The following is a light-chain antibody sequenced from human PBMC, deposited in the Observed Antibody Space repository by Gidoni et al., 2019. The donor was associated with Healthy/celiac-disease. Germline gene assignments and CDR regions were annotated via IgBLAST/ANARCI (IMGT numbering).Light chain of an antibody. CDR3: QQRSNWLFT. J-gene: IGKJ5*01. Sequence: EFVLTQSPATLSLSPGERATLSCRASQSFSSYLAWYQQKPGQAPRLLIYDASNRATGIPARFSGSGSGTDFTLTISSLEPEDFAVYYCQQRSNWLFTFGQGTRLEIK. CDR1: QSFSSY. CDR2: DAS. V-gene: IGKV3-11*01.